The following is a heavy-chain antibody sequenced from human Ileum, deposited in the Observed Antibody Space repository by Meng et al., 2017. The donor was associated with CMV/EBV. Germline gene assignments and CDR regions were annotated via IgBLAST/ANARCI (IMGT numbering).Heavy chain of an antibody. CDR2: MNPNSGNT. D-gene: IGHD2-2*01. CDR1: GYTFTSYD. Sequence: ASVKVSCKASGYTFTSYDINWVRQATGQGLEWMGWMNPNSGNTGYAQKFQGRVTMTRNTSISTAYMELSSLRSEDTAVYYCARLPRGYCSSTSCYYYYYYGMDVWGQGTTVTVSS. J-gene: IGHJ6*02. CDR3: ARLPRGYCSSTSCYYYYYYGMDV. V-gene: IGHV1-8*01.